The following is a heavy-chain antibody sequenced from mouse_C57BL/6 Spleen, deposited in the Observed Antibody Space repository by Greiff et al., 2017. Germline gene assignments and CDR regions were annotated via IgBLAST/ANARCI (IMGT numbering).Heavy chain of an antibody. CDR2: INPSNGGT. D-gene: IGHD1-1*01. CDR1: GYTFTSYW. V-gene: IGHV1-53*01. J-gene: IGHJ2*01. Sequence: QVQLQQPGTELVKPGASVKLSCKASGYTFTSYWMHWVKQRPGPGLEWIGNINPSNGGTNYNEKFKSKATLTVGNSSSTAYMPLSRLTSEDSAVYYCARDYYGSSYGGIDYWGQGTTRTVSS. CDR3: ARDYYGSSYGGIDY.